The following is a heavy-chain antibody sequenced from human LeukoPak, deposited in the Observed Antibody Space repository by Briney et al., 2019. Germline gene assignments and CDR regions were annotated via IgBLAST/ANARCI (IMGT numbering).Heavy chain of an antibody. CDR2: IYASGNT. J-gene: IGHJ4*02. V-gene: IGHV4-4*08. CDR1: SASISDYF. D-gene: IGHD4-17*01. Sequence: PSETLSLTCSVSSASISDYFWSWIRQFPGKGLEWIGNIYASGNTNYNPSLKSRVSMSVDTSKNQFSLKLSSVVAADTAVYYCARNYGDTLWGQGILVTVSS. CDR3: ARNYGDTL.